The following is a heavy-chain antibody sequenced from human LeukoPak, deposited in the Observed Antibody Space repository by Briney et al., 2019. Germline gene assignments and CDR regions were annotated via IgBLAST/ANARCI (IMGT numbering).Heavy chain of an antibody. CDR2: INHSGST. Sequence: PSETLPLTCAVYGGSYSGYYWSWIRQPPGKGLEWIGEINHSGSTNYNPSLKSRVTISVDTSKNQFSLELSSVTAADTAVYYCARDGPYSSSGHFDYWGQGTLVTVSS. CDR1: GGSYSGYY. CDR3: ARDGPYSSSGHFDY. V-gene: IGHV4-34*01. D-gene: IGHD6-6*01. J-gene: IGHJ4*02.